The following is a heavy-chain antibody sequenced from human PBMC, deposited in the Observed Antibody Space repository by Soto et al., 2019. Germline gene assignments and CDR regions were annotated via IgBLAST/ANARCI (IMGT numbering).Heavy chain of an antibody. J-gene: IGHJ2*01. CDR3: AKEPIGPHWYFDL. Sequence: GGSLRLSCAASGFTFRSYAMSWVRQAPGKGLEWVSGISGSGISTHYADSVKGRFTVSRDNSKNTLYLQMNSLRAEDTAVYNCAKEPIGPHWYFDLWGHGTPVTVSS. V-gene: IGHV3-23*01. CDR1: GFTFRSYA. CDR2: ISGSGIST.